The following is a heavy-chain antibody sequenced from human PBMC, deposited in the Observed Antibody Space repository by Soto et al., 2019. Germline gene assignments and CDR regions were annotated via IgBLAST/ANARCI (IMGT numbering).Heavy chain of an antibody. CDR1: GYSFTSYW. CDR3: ARGRGWDPYYDILTGYFDY. Sequence: PGESLKISCKGSGYSFTSYWIGWVRQMPGKGLEWMGIIYPGDSDTRYSPSFQGQVTISADKSISTAYLQWSSLKASDTAMYYCARGRGWDPYYDILTGYFDYWGQGTLVTVSS. V-gene: IGHV5-51*01. CDR2: IYPGDSDT. J-gene: IGHJ4*02. D-gene: IGHD3-9*01.